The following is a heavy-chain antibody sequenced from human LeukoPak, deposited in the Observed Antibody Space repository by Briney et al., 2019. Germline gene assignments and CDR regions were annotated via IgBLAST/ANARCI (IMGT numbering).Heavy chain of an antibody. CDR2: IYYSGST. CDR1: GGSISSYY. CDR3: ARDSDYSTPTDY. V-gene: IGHV4-59*12. Sequence: PSETLSLTCTVSGGSISSYYWSWIRQPPGKGLEWIGYIYYSGSTNYNPSLKSRVTISVDTSKNQFSLKLSSVTAADTAVYYCARDSDYSTPTDYWGQGTLVTVSS. D-gene: IGHD4-11*01. J-gene: IGHJ4*02.